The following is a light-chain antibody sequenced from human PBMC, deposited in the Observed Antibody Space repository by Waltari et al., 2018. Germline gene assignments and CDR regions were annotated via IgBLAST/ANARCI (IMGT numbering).Light chain of an antibody. J-gene: IGLJ2*01. CDR3: GTWDNNLSAV. CDR2: GND. V-gene: IGLV1-51*02. CDR1: ISNTGHNY. Sequence: SVLTQPPSVSAAPGQTVTISCSVSISNTGHNYVSWYQQFPGAAPKVLIYGNDKRTTGIPDRFSGSKSGTSATLDITGLQTGDEADYYCGTWDNNLSAVFGGGTKVTVL.